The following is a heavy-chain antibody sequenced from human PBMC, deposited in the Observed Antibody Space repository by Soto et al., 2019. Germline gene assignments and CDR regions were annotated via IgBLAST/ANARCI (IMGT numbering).Heavy chain of an antibody. V-gene: IGHV1-18*01. D-gene: IGHD2-21*01. CDR3: AGDGGDAYYGMDV. CDR1: GYTFTSYG. CDR2: ISGYNGNT. J-gene: IGHJ6*02. Sequence: QVQLVQSGAEVKKPGASVKVSCKASGYTFTSYGISWVRQAPGQGLEWMGWISGYNGNTNYAQELQGRVTMTTDTASNTAYKELRSLRSDDTAVYYCAGDGGDAYYGMDVWGQGTTVTVSS.